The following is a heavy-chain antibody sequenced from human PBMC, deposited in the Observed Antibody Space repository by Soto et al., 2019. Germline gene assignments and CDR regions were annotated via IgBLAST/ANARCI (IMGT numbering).Heavy chain of an antibody. J-gene: IGHJ4*02. D-gene: IGHD6-6*01. CDR3: ARGERAARPVVVDY. CDR2: IYSGGST. CDR1: GFTVSSNY. V-gene: IGHV3-53*04. Sequence: GGSLRLSCAASGFTVSSNYMSWVRQAPGKGLEWVSVIYSGGSTYYADSVKGRFTISRHNSKNTLYLQMNSLRAEDTAVYYCARGERAARPVVVDYWGQGTLVTVSS.